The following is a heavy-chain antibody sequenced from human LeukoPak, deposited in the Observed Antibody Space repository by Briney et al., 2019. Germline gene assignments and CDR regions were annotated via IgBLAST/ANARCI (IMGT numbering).Heavy chain of an antibody. CDR1: GYTFTSYY. CDR3: AAPILHHTYFFDY. CDR2: IKPSDGFT. J-gene: IGHJ4*02. D-gene: IGHD3-3*01. V-gene: IGHV1-46*01. Sequence: ASVKVSCKASGYTFTSYYVHWVRQAPGQGLEWMGVIKPSDGFTSYAQKFQGRLTVTRDMSTSTVYMELNSLRSEDTAVYYCAAPILHHTYFFDYWGQGTQVTVSS.